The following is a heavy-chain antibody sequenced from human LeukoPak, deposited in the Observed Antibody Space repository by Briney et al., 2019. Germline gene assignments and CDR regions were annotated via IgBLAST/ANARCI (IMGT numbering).Heavy chain of an antibody. J-gene: IGHJ6*03. V-gene: IGHV3-21*01. CDR3: ARDIVVATGFYYYSMDV. D-gene: IGHD2-21*01. CDR1: GFTFSSYS. CDR2: ISSSSSYI. Sequence: GGSLRLSCAASGFTFSSYSMNWGRQAPGKGLERVSSISSSSSYIYYADSVKGRFTISRDNATNSPYLQLNSLRADDTAVSYCARDIVVATGFYYYSMDVWGKGTTVTVSS.